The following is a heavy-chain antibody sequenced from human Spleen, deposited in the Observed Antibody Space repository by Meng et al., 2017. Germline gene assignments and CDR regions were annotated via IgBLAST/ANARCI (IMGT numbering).Heavy chain of an antibody. CDR3: AGSNSRYYFDF. J-gene: IGHJ4*02. CDR2: ISPSGDSA. CDR1: GHTFTSYY. Sequence: QVQVVQFGAEVKKPGASVKVSCKASGHTFTSYYVHWVRQAPRQGLEWMGIISPSGDSASYTENFQGRVTITWDTSTSTVYMELSSLKSEDTALYYCAGSNSRYYFDFWGQGTLVTVSS. V-gene: IGHV1-46*01. D-gene: IGHD4-11*01.